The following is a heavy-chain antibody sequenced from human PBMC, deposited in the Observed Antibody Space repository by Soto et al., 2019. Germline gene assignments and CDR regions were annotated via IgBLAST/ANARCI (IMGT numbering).Heavy chain of an antibody. CDR1: EFSFSTYA. Sequence: GGSLRLSCAASEFSFSTYAMGWVRQAPGKGLEWVSAISGSGSATYYADPVKGRFTISRDNSKDTLYLQMNSLRAGDTAVYYFEKDIKHTGTTVIYDSWGQGTLVTVSS. CDR2: ISGSGSAT. J-gene: IGHJ4*02. V-gene: IGHV3-23*01. CDR3: EKDIKHTGTTVIYDS. D-gene: IGHD1-7*01.